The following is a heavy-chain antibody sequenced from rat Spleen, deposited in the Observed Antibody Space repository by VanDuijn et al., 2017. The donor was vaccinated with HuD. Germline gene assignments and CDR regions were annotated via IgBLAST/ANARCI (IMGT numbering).Heavy chain of an antibody. D-gene: IGHD1-12*01. CDR1: GFTFNNYW. V-gene: IGHV5-31*01. CDR3: TRDTTEIVMPTYDY. CDR2: ITNTGGST. Sequence: EVQLVESGGGLVQPGRSLKLSCVASGFTFNNYWMTWIRQAPGKGLEWVASITNTGGSTYYPDSVKGRFTISRDNAKSTLYLQMNSLRSEDTATYCCTRDTTEIVMPTYDYWGQGVMVTVSS. J-gene: IGHJ2*01.